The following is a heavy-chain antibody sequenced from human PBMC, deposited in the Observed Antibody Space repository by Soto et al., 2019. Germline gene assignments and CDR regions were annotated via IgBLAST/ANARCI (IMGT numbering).Heavy chain of an antibody. CDR3: ARDNILGILYGGMDV. D-gene: IGHD3-3*01. V-gene: IGHV4-30-4*01. CDR2: IYYSGST. J-gene: IGHJ6*02. CDR1: GGSIISGDYY. Sequence: SETLSLTCTVSGGSIISGDYYFICIREPPGNGLEWIGYIYYSGSTYYNPSLKSRVTISVDTSKNQFSLKLSSVTAADTAVYYCARDNILGILYGGMDVWGQGTTVTVSS.